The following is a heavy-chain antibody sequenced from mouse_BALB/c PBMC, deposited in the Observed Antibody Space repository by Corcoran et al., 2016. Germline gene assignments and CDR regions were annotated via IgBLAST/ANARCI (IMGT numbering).Heavy chain of an antibody. CDR2: ISYDGSN. CDR3: ASRYDYFDY. Sequence: DVQLQESGPGLVKPSQSLSLTCSVTGYSITSGYYWNWIRQFPGNKLEWMGYISYDGSNNYNPSLKNRISITRDTSKNQFFLKWNSVTTEDTATYYCASRYDYFDYWGQGTTLTVSS. CDR1: GYSITSGYY. J-gene: IGHJ2*01. V-gene: IGHV3-6*02. D-gene: IGHD2-14*01.